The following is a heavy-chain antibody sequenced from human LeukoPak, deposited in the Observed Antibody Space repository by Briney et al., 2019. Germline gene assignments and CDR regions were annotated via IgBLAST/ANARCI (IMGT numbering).Heavy chain of an antibody. V-gene: IGHV1-2*02. CDR3: ARSDQPYCSGGSCYLLDY. D-gene: IGHD2-15*01. CDR2: INPNSGGT. CDR1: GYTFTGYY. Sequence: ASVKVFCKASGYTFTGYYMHWVRQAPGQGLEWMGWINPNSGGTNYAQKFQGRVTMTRDTSISTAYMELSRLRSDDTAVYCCARSDQPYCSGGSCYLLDYWGQGTLVTVSS. J-gene: IGHJ4*02.